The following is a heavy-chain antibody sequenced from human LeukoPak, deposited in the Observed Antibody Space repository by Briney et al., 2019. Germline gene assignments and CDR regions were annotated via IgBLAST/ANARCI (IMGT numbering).Heavy chain of an antibody. CDR1: GGSISSSSYY. CDR2: IYYSGST. Sequence: SDTLSLTCTVSGGSISSSSYYWGWIRQPPGKGLEWIGSIYYSGSTYYNPSLKSRVTISVDTSKNQFSLKLSSVTAADTAVYYCARQSGYYRYYFDYWGQGTLVTVSS. CDR3: ARQSGYYRYYFDY. J-gene: IGHJ4*02. V-gene: IGHV4-39*01. D-gene: IGHD3-22*01.